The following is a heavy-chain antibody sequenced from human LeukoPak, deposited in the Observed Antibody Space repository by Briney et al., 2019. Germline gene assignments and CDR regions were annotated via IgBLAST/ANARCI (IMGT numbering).Heavy chain of an antibody. V-gene: IGHV4-34*01. CDR2: INHSGST. D-gene: IGHD3-9*01. CDR1: GGSFSGYY. CDR3: ARVANYDILTGYSYYFDY. Sequence: TSETLSLTCAVYGGSFSGYYWSWIRQPPGKGLEWIGEINHSGSTNYNPSLKSRVTISVDTSKNQFSLKLSSVTAADTAVYYCARVANYDILTGYSYYFDYWGQGTLVTVSS. J-gene: IGHJ4*02.